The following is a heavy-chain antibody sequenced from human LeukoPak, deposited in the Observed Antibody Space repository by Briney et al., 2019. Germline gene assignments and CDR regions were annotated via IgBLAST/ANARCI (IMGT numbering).Heavy chain of an antibody. CDR3: ARAIAAAGIIGVLDY. CDR2: ISYDGSNK. V-gene: IGHV3-30-3*01. Sequence: PGGSLRLSCAASGFTFSSYAMNWVRQAPDKGLEWVALISYDGSNKYYADSVKGRFTVSRDNSKNTLYLQINSLRAEDTAVYYCARAIAAAGIIGVLDYWGQGTLVTVSS. D-gene: IGHD6-13*01. J-gene: IGHJ4*02. CDR1: GFTFSSYA.